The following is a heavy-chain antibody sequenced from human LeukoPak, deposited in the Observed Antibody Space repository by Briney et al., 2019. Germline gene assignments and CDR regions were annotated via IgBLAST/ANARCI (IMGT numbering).Heavy chain of an antibody. J-gene: IGHJ6*04. CDR2: ISGSGGST. Sequence: GGTLRLSCAATGFTFSSYGMSWVRQAPGKGLEWVSAISGSGGSTYYADSVKGRFTISRDNSKNTLYLQMNSLRAEDTAVYYCAELGITMIGGVWGKGTTVTISS. V-gene: IGHV3-23*01. CDR1: GFTFSSYG. D-gene: IGHD3-10*02. CDR3: AELGITMIGGV.